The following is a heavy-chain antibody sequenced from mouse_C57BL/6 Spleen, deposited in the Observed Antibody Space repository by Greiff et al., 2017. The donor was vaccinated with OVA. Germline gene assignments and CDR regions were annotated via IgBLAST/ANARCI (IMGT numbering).Heavy chain of an antibody. D-gene: IGHD1-1*01. CDR1: GYTFTDYY. CDR2: INPNNGGT. CDR3: ATYYYGSPYFDY. V-gene: IGHV1-26*01. J-gene: IGHJ2*01. Sequence: EVQLQQSGPELVKPGASVKISCKASGYTFTDYYMNWVQQSHGKSLEWIGDINPNNGGTSYNQKFKGKATLTVDKSSSTAYIELRSLTSEDSAVYDCATYYYGSPYFDYWGQGTTLTVSS.